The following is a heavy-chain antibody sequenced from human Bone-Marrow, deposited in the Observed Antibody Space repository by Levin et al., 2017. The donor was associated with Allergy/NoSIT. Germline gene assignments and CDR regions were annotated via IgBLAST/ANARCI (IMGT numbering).Heavy chain of an antibody. CDR2: ISGSGGST. J-gene: IGHJ4*02. CDR3: AKELGLCLTYSSSWYDDY. D-gene: IGHD6-13*01. V-gene: IGHV3-23*01. Sequence: PGGSLRLSCAASGFTFSSYAMSWVRQAPGKGLEWVSAISGSGGSTYYADSVKGRFTISRDNSKNTLYLQMNSLRAEDTAVYYCAKELGLCLTYSSSWYDDYWGQGTLVTVSS. CDR1: GFTFSSYA.